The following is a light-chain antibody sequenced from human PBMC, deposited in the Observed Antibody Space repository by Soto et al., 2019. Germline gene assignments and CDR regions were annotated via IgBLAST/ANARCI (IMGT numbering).Light chain of an antibody. J-gene: IGLJ6*01. Sequence: QSVLTQPPSASGTPGQRVTISCSGSSSNIGSNTVNWYQQLPGTAPKLLIYSNNQRPSGVPDRFSGSKSGTSASLAISGLQFEDGADYYCAAWDDSLNGQVFGSGTQLTVL. CDR3: AAWDDSLNGQV. CDR2: SNN. V-gene: IGLV1-44*01. CDR1: SSNIGSNT.